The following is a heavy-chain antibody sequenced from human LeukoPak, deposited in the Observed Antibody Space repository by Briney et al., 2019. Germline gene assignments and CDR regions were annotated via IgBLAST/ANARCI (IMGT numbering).Heavy chain of an antibody. CDR2: IWYDGSNK. Sequence: PGRSLRLSCAASGFTFSSYGMHWVRQAPGKGLEWVAVIWYDGSNKYYADSVKGRFTISRDNSKNTLYVQMNSLRVEDTAVYYCVLGHYGGLFDNWGQGTLVTVSS. CDR1: GFTFSSYG. V-gene: IGHV3-33*01. D-gene: IGHD4-23*01. J-gene: IGHJ4*02. CDR3: VLGHYGGLFDN.